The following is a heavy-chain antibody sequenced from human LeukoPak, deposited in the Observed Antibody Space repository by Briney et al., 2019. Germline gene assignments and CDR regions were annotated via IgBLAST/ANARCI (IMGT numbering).Heavy chain of an antibody. CDR2: MNPNSGNT. D-gene: IGHD2-2*01. CDR1: GDTFTSYD. CDR3: ARLYCSSTSCYYFDY. V-gene: IGHV1-8*01. Sequence: ASVKVACKASGDTFTSYDINWVRQATGQGLEWMGWMNPNSGNTGYAQKFQGRVTMTRNTSISTAYMELSSLRSEDTAVYYCARLYCSSTSCYYFDYWGQGTLVTVSS. J-gene: IGHJ4*02.